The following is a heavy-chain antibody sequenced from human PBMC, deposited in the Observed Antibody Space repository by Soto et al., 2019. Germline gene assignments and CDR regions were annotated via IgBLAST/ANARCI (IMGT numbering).Heavy chain of an antibody. D-gene: IGHD5-18*01. Sequence: HPGGSLRLSCAASGFTVSSNYMSWVRQAPGKGLEWVSVIYSGGSTYYADSVKGRFTISRDNSKNTLYLQMNSLRAEDTAVYYCARGTVDTAMVGAHFDYWGQGTLVTVSS. J-gene: IGHJ4*02. CDR1: GFTVSSNY. V-gene: IGHV3-53*01. CDR2: IYSGGST. CDR3: ARGTVDTAMVGAHFDY.